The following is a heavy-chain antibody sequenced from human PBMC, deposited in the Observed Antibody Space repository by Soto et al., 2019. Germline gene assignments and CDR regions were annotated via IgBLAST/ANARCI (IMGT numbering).Heavy chain of an antibody. V-gene: IGHV3-48*03. Sequence: GGSLRLSCAASGFTFGSYEMNWVRQAPGKGLEWVSYISSSGSSIYYEDSVKGRFTISRDNAKNSLYLQMNSLRAEDTAVYYCAREERNDAFDTWGQGXMVTV. CDR2: ISSSGSSI. J-gene: IGHJ3*02. CDR3: AREERNDAFDT. CDR1: GFTFGSYE. D-gene: IGHD1-1*01.